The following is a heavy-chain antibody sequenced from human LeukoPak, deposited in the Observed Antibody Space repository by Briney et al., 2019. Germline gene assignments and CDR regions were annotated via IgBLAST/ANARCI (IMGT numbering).Heavy chain of an antibody. CDR2: IYPGDSDT. CDR1: GYSFTSYW. J-gene: IGHJ5*02. CDR3: ARRSYSSTYWFEP. D-gene: IGHD6-13*01. V-gene: IGHV5-51*01. Sequence: AESLKISCKGSGYSFTSYWIGWVRQMPGKGLEWMGIIYPGDSDTRYSPSFQGQVTISADKSISTAYLQWSSLKASDTAMYYCARRSYSSTYWFEPWGQGTRVTVSA.